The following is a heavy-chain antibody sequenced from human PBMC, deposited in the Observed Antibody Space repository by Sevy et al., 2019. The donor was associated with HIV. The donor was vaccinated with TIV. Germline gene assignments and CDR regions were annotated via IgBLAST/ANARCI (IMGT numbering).Heavy chain of an antibody. J-gene: IGHJ3*02. V-gene: IGHV1-18*04. CDR2: ISAYNGNT. D-gene: IGHD1-26*01. CDR3: ARYLPVVATAEDAIDI. Sequence: ASVKVSCKASGYTFTSYGISWVRQAPGQGLEWMGWISAYNGNTNYAQKLQGRVTMTTDKSTRTAYMELRSLRSDDTAVYYCARYLPVVATAEDAIDIWGQGTMVTVSS. CDR1: GYTFTSYG.